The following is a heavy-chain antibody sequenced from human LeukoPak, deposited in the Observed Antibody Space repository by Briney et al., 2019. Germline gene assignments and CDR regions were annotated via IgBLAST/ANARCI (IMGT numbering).Heavy chain of an antibody. V-gene: IGHV1-46*01. CDR1: GYTFTSYY. Sequence: ASVKVSCKASGYTFTSYYMHWVRQAPGQGLEWMGIINPSGCSTSYAQKFQGRVTMTRDTSTSTVYMELSSLRSEDTAVYYCARDGWPYYDFWSGSDYYYGMDVWGQGTTVTVSS. D-gene: IGHD3-3*01. CDR2: INPSGCST. CDR3: ARDGWPYYDFWSGSDYYYGMDV. J-gene: IGHJ6*02.